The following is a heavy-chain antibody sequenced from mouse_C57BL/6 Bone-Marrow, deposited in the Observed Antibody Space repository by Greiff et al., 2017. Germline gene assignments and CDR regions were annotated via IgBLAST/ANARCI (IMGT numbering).Heavy chain of an antibody. V-gene: IGHV14-2*01. CDR2: IDPEDGET. CDR1: GFNIKDYY. CDR3: ARPITTVVATDWYFDV. J-gene: IGHJ1*03. Sequence: VQLKESGAELVKPGASVKLSCTASGFNIKDYYMHWVKQRTEQGLEWIGRIDPEDGETKYAPKFPGKATITADTSSTTAYLQLSGLTSEDTAVYYCARPITTVVATDWYFDVWGTGTTVTVSS. D-gene: IGHD1-1*01.